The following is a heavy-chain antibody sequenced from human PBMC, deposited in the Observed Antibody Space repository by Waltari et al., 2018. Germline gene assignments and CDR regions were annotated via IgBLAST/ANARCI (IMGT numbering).Heavy chain of an antibody. Sequence: QVQLQESGPGLVKPSETLSLTCAVSGYSISSGYYWGWIRQPPGKGLAWIGSIYHRGSTYYNPSLKSRVTISVDTSKNQFSLKLSSVTAADTAVYYCARETGPPYWYFDLWGRGTLVTVSS. V-gene: IGHV4-38-2*02. CDR3: ARETGPPYWYFDL. D-gene: IGHD1-1*01. J-gene: IGHJ2*01. CDR2: IYHRGST. CDR1: GYSISSGYY.